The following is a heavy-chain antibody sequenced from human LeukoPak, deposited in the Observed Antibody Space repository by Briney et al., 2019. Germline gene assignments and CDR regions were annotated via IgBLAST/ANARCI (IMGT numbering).Heavy chain of an antibody. J-gene: IGHJ4*03. CDR2: INPNSGGT. CDR1: GGTFSSYA. CDR3: AAWGYSNWGEYFDY. Sequence: SVKVSCKASGGTFSSYAISWVRQAPGQGLEWMGWINPNSGGTNYAQKFQGWVTMTRDTSISTAYMELSRLRSDDTAVYYCAAWGYSNWGEYFDYWGQGTMVTVSS. V-gene: IGHV1-2*04. D-gene: IGHD4-11*01.